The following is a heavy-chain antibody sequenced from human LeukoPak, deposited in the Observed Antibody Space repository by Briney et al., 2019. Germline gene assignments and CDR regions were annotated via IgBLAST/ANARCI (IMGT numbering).Heavy chain of an antibody. CDR1: GFTFSSYA. V-gene: IGHV3-30-3*01. CDR3: ASSYSNYEDWFDP. Sequence: PGGSLRLSCAASGFTFSSYAMHWVRQAPGKGLEGVAVISYDGSNKYYADSVKGRFTISRDNSKNTLYLQMNSLRAEDTAVYYCASSYSNYEDWFDPWGQGTLVTVSS. J-gene: IGHJ5*02. CDR2: ISYDGSNK. D-gene: IGHD4-11*01.